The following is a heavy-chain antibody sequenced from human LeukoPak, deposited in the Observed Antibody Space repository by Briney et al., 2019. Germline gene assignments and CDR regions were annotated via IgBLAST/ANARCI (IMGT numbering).Heavy chain of an antibody. CDR3: ARDSYGMDV. Sequence: SGRSLRLSCAASGFTFSSYGMHWVRQAPGKGLEWVAVIWYDGSNKYYADSVRGRFTISRDNSKNTLYLQMNSLRAEDTAVYYCARDSYGMDVWGQGTTVTVSS. CDR2: IWYDGSNK. J-gene: IGHJ6*02. CDR1: GFTFSSYG. V-gene: IGHV3-33*01.